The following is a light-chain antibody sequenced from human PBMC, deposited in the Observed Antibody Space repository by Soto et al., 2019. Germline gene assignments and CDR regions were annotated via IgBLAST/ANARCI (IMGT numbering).Light chain of an antibody. CDR1: SSDVGGYDF. Sequence: QSVLTQPATVSGSPGQSTTISCTGTSSDVGGYDFVSWYQHHPGKAPKLMIYDVSSRPSGVSTRFSGSKSDNTASLTISGLQSEDEATYYCSSYSSSDTHVVFGGGTKLTVL. CDR2: DVS. CDR3: SSYSSSDTHVV. V-gene: IGLV2-14*03. J-gene: IGLJ2*01.